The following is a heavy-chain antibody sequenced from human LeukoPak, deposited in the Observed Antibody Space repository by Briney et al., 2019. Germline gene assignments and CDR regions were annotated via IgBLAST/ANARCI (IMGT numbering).Heavy chain of an antibody. CDR3: ARGDFYYMDV. CDR1: RGSISSSGYY. J-gene: IGHJ6*03. CDR2: IYYSGST. V-gene: IGHV4-61*08. Sequence: SETLSLTCTVFRGSISSSGYYWIWIRQPPGKGLEWIGYIYYSGSTNYNPSLKSRVTISVDTSKIQFSLKFSSVTAADTAVYYCARGDFYYMDVWGKGTTVTVSS.